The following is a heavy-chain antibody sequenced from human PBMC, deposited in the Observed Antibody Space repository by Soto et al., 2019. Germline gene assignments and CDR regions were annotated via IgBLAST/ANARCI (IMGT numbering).Heavy chain of an antibody. V-gene: IGHV2-5*02. CDR3: AHPLHYSAEYYFDY. D-gene: IGHD2-15*01. Sequence: QITLKESGPTLVKPTQTLTLTCTFSGFSLSTSGVGVGWIRQPPGKALEWLALIYWDDDKRYSPSLKSRLTITKDTSKNQVVLTMTNMDPVDTATDYGAHPLHYSAEYYFDYWGQGTLVTVSS. CDR2: IYWDDDK. J-gene: IGHJ4*02. CDR1: GFSLSTSGVG.